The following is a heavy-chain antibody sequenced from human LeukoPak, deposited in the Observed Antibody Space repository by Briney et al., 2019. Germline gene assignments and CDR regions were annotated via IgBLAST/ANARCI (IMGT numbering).Heavy chain of an antibody. CDR1: GFTFGTSA. D-gene: IGHD3-10*01. Sequence: GGSLRLSCVVSGFTFGTSAMSWVRQAPGKGLEWVSGISESGGSTYYADSVKGRFTSSRDNSKNTLYLQMNNMRAEDTAAYYCAKGSFWGQGTLVTVSS. CDR3: AKGSF. J-gene: IGHJ4*02. CDR2: ISESGGST. V-gene: IGHV3-23*01.